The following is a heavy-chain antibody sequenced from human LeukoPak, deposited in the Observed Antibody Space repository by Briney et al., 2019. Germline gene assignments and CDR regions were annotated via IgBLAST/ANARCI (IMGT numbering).Heavy chain of an antibody. J-gene: IGHJ6*02. CDR1: GFTFSSYA. CDR3: AKAFSPLYYYYGMDV. CDR2: ISGSGGST. V-gene: IGHV3-23*01. Sequence: PGGSLRLSCAASGFTFSSYAMSRVRQAPGKGLEWVSAISGSGGSTYYADSVKGRFTISRDNSKNTLYLQMNSLRAEDTAVYYCAKAFSPLYYYYGMDVWGQGTTVTVSS.